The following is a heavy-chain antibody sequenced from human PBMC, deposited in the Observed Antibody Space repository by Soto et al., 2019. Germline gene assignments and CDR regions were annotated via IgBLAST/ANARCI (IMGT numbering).Heavy chain of an antibody. CDR1: GYTFTSYG. CDR3: ARDAAWAGDSSGYSASNAFDI. V-gene: IGHV1-18*04. Sequence: ASVKVSCKASGYTFTSYGISWVRQAPGQGLEWMGWISAYNGNTNYAQKLQGRVTMTTDTSTSTAYMELRSLRSEDTAVYYCARDAAWAGDSSGYSASNAFDIWGQGTMVTVSS. CDR2: ISAYNGNT. D-gene: IGHD3-22*01. J-gene: IGHJ3*02.